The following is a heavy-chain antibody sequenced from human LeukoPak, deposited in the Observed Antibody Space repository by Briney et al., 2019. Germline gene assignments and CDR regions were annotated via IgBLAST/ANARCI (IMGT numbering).Heavy chain of an antibody. D-gene: IGHD5-12*01. CDR3: AKDDFRSHIVATGRGLLSY. CDR1: GFTFSSSW. CDR2: INQEGTEK. Sequence: PGGSLRLSCAASGFTFSSSWMSWVRQAPGKGLEWVANINQEGTEKYFVGFVKGRFTISRDNAKNSLSLQMNSLRAEDTAVYYCAKDDFRSHIVATGRGLLSYWGQGTLVTVSS. J-gene: IGHJ4*02. V-gene: IGHV3-7*01.